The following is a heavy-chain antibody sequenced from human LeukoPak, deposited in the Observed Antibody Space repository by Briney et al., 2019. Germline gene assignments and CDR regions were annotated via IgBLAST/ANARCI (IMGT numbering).Heavy chain of an antibody. Sequence: SETLSLTCTVSGGSISSYYWSWIRQPPGKGLEWIGYIYYSGSTNYNPSLKSRVTISVDTSKNQFSLKLSSVTAADTAVYYCASTYGSSGYPFLDAFDIWGQGTMVTVSS. V-gene: IGHV4-59*01. CDR3: ASTYGSSGYPFLDAFDI. CDR1: GGSISSYY. D-gene: IGHD3-22*01. CDR2: IYYSGST. J-gene: IGHJ3*02.